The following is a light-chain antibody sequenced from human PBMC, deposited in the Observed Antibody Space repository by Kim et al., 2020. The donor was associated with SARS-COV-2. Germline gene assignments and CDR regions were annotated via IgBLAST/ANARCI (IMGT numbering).Light chain of an antibody. J-gene: IGKJ4*01. CDR1: QDISNY. CDR2: DAS. Sequence: DIQMTQSPSSLSASVGDRVTITCQASQDISNYLNWYQQKPGKAPKLLIYDASNLETGVPSRFSGSGSGTDFTFTISSLQPEDIATYYCQQYDNLPTFGGGTKVDFK. V-gene: IGKV1-33*01. CDR3: QQYDNLPT.